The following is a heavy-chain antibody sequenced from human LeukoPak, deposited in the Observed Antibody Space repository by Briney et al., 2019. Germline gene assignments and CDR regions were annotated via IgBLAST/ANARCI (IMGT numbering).Heavy chain of an antibody. CDR2: INPNSGGT. D-gene: IGHD3-10*01. V-gene: IGHV1-2*02. CDR1: GYTFTGYY. Sequence: ASVTVSCKASGYTFTGYYMHWVRQAPGQGLEWMGWINPNSGGTNYAQKFQGRVTMTRDTSISTAYMELSRLRSDDTAVYYCARDLMVRGVNWFDPWGQGTLVTVSS. J-gene: IGHJ5*02. CDR3: ARDLMVRGVNWFDP.